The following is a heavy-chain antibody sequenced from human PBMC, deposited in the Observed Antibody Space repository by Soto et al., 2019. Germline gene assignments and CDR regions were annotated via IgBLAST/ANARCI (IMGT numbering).Heavy chain of an antibody. V-gene: IGHV1-18*01. J-gene: IGHJ3*02. Sequence: ASVKVSCKASGYTFTSYGISWVRQAPGQRLKWMGWISAYNGNTNYAQKLQGRVTMTTDTSTSTAYMELRSLSSDDTAVYYCARDYFNSYYGSGSCYTDDACYSWDQGTMVTVSS. CDR3: ARDYFNSYYGSGSCYTDDACYS. CDR2: ISAYNGNT. D-gene: IGHD3-10*01. CDR1: GYTFTSYG.